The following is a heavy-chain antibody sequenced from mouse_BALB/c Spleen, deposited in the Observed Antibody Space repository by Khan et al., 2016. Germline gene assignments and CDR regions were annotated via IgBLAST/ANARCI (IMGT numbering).Heavy chain of an antibody. Sequence: EVQLQESGPDLVKPSQSLSLTCTVTGYSIPSHYSWHWIRHFPGNKLAWMGYIHYSGSTNYNPSLKSRISITRDTSKNQFFLQLNSVTTEDTATDYCATSTSGYWYYFDYWGQGTTLTVSS. CDR3: ATSTSGYWYYFDY. CDR2: IHYSGST. CDR1: GYSIPSHYS. D-gene: IGHD3-1*01. V-gene: IGHV3-1*02. J-gene: IGHJ2*01.